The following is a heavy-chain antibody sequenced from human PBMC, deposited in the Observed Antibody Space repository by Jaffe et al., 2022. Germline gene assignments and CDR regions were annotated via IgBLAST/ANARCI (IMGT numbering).Heavy chain of an antibody. CDR3: AKDMAAAAAALFDY. CDR1: GFTFDDYA. CDR2: ISWNSGSI. V-gene: IGHV3-9*01. Sequence: EVQLVESGGGLVQPGRSLRLSCAASGFTFDDYAMHWVRQAPGKGLEWVSGISWNSGSIGYADSVKGRFTISRDNAKNSLYLQMNSLRAEDTALYYCAKDMAAAAAALFDYWGQGTLVTVSS. J-gene: IGHJ4*02. D-gene: IGHD6-13*01.